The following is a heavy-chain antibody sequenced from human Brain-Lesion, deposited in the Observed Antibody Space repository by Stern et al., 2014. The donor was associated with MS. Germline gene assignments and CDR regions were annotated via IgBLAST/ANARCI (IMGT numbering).Heavy chain of an antibody. CDR1: GFTFSDSS. CDR2: LRSNQNYI. CDR3: ATVSPYASSWYPFFDN. Sequence: EVQLVESGGGLVQPGGSLRLSCAASGFTFSDSSMFWVRQAPGKGLEWVSCLRSNQNYINYADSVKGRFTISRENARNSLYLQMNSLSVEDTAVYYCATVSPYASSWYPFFDNWGQGTRVTVSS. D-gene: IGHD6-13*01. V-gene: IGHV3-21*01. J-gene: IGHJ4*02.